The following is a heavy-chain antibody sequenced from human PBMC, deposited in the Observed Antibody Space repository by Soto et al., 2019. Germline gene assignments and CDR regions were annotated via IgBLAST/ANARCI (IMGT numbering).Heavy chain of an antibody. CDR2: FNPRADTT. V-gene: IGHV1-46*01. CDR1: GYTLSDAN. CDR3: VRDLKVGWDY. Sequence: QVQLVQSGAEVKKPGASVKVSCKASGYTLSDANINWVRQAPGQGPEWMGIFNPRADTTNYAQKFQGRVTMTRDTSTSTVYMELSSLRSEDTAVYYCVRDLKVGWDYWGQGTLVTVSS. J-gene: IGHJ4*02. D-gene: IGHD1-26*01.